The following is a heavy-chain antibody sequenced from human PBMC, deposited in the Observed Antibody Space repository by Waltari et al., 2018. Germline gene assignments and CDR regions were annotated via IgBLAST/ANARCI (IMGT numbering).Heavy chain of an antibody. CDR2: IQYDGSIK. V-gene: IGHV3-33*05. CDR3: AREYSRICFHALDG. Sequence: QVHVVESGGGVVQPGGSLRLSCAASGFTLGNYGMHWVRQAPGKGLGWVAVIQYDGSIKNYADSVKGRFTIARENSKNTLYLEMKGLRAEDTAVYYCAREYSRICFHALDGWGQGTAVTVSS. CDR1: GFTLGNYG. J-gene: IGHJ6*02. D-gene: IGHD6-13*01.